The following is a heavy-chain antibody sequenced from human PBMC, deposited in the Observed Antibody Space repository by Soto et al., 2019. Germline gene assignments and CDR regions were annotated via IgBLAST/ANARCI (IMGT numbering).Heavy chain of an antibody. J-gene: IGHJ3*01. CDR2: ISYDGSVR. CDR1: GSSFSDAG. Sequence: QVQLVESGGGVVQPGRSLRLSCAFFGSSFSDAGMHWVRQAPGKGLEWVAYISYDGSVRHYADTVNGRFTISKDIPKNTMVLQRSSLKSEDTAVYYCANEFAEDSCIDDCLEIWGRGTKVSVSS. V-gene: IGHV3-30*18. D-gene: IGHD1-1*01. CDR3: ANEFAEDSCIDDCLEI.